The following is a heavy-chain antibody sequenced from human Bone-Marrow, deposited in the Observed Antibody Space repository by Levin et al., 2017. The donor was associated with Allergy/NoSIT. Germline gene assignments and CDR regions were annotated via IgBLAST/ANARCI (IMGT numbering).Heavy chain of an antibody. Sequence: GESLKISCAASGFTFSSYWMHWVRQVPGKGLVWVSRINGGGSSTAYADSVKGRFTISRDNAKNTLHLQMNSLRVEDTAVYYCVRESLYCSDNRCYSAAFDPWGQGTLVTVSS. D-gene: IGHD2-15*01. CDR3: VRESLYCSDNRCYSAAFDP. V-gene: IGHV3-74*01. CDR2: INGGGSST. J-gene: IGHJ5*02. CDR1: GFTFSSYW.